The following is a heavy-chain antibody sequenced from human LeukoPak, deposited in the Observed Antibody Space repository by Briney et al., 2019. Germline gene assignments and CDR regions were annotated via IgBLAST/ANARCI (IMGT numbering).Heavy chain of an antibody. D-gene: IGHD1-7*01. CDR3: VRDQGRLKWNYGPTGAFDI. Sequence: GGSLRLSCAASGFTFSSYAMSWVRQAPGKGLEWVSAISGSGGSTYYADSVKGRFTISRDNAKNTLYLQMNSLRGEDTAVYYCVRDQGRLKWNYGPTGAFDIWGHGTMVTVSS. V-gene: IGHV3-23*01. CDR2: ISGSGGST. CDR1: GFTFSSYA. J-gene: IGHJ3*02.